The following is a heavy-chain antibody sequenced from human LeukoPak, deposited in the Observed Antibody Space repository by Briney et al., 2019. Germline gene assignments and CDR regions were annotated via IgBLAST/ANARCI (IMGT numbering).Heavy chain of an antibody. J-gene: IGHJ4*02. CDR2: ISYDGSNK. Sequence: GGSLRLSCAASGFTFSSYSMHWVRQAPGKGLEWVAVISYDGSNKYYADSVKGRFTISRDNSKNTLYLQMNSLRAEDTAVYYCARDYAGYSYGRAFDYWGQGTLVTVSS. V-gene: IGHV3-30*04. CDR1: GFTFSSYS. D-gene: IGHD5-18*01. CDR3: ARDYAGYSYGRAFDY.